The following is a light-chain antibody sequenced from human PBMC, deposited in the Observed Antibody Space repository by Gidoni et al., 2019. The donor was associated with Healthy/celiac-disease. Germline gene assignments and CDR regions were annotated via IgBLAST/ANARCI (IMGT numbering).Light chain of an antibody. Sequence: DIQMTQSPSSLFASVGDRVTITCRASQSISSYLNWYQQKPGKAPKLLIYAASSLQSGVPSRFSGSGSGTGFTLTISNLQPEDFATYYCQQSYSTPYTFGQGTKLEIK. CDR3: QQSYSTPYT. CDR1: QSISSY. CDR2: AAS. J-gene: IGKJ2*01. V-gene: IGKV1-39*01.